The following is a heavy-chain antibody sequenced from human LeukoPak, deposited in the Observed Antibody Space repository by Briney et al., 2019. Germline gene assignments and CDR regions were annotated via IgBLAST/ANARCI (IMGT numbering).Heavy chain of an antibody. D-gene: IGHD3-9*01. Sequence: GRSLRLSCAASGFTFCSYPRRWVRQAPGKGLEWVAVISYDGSNKYYADSVKGRFTISRDNSKNTLYLQINSLRAEDTAVYYCARGYYDILTGYLLPYYFDYWGQGTLVTVSS. CDR2: ISYDGSNK. J-gene: IGHJ4*02. CDR1: GFTFCSYP. CDR3: ARGYYDILTGYLLPYYFDY. V-gene: IGHV3-30-3*01.